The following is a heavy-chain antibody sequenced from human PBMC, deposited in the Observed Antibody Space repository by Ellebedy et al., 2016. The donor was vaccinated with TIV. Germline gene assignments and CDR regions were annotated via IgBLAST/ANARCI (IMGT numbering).Heavy chain of an antibody. V-gene: IGHV5-10-1*01. D-gene: IGHD3-9*01. CDR3: ARHRLRYFDWFES. J-gene: IGHJ5*01. CDR1: GYSFPTYW. Sequence: GESLKISCKGSGYSFPTYWISWVRQMPGQGLEWMGKIDPTDSYTNYSPSFQGHVTISVDRSIGTAYLQWGSLKVSDTAMYYCARHRLRYFDWFESWGQGTLVTVSS. CDR2: IDPTDSYT.